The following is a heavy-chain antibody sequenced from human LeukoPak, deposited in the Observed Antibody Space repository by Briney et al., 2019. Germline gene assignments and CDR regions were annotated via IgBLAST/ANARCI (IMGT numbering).Heavy chain of an antibody. Sequence: PGGSLRLSCAASGFTFDDYTMHWGRQAPGKGLESVSLISWNGDSTYYADSVKGRFTISRANSMNSLLLKMNTLTTEDTAFYFAGKSGSGDPPDFWGQGTLVTVSS. CDR2: ISWNGDST. D-gene: IGHD2-21*02. CDR3: GKSGSGDPPDF. V-gene: IGHV3-43*01. J-gene: IGHJ4*02. CDR1: GFTFDDYT.